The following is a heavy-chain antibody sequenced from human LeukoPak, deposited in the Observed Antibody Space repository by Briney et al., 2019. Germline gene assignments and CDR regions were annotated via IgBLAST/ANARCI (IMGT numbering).Heavy chain of an antibody. CDR2: LIAIFGTA. CDR3: ATGGGSSWQFNWFDP. J-gene: IGHJ5*02. Sequence: SVKVSCKASGGTFSSYAIRWVRQAPGQGLEWMVGLIAIFGTANYPQKFQCRVTITTDESTRIASMDLRSLRSEDTAVYYCATGGGSSWQFNWFDPWGQGTLVTVSS. D-gene: IGHD6-13*01. V-gene: IGHV1-69*05. CDR1: GGTFSSYA.